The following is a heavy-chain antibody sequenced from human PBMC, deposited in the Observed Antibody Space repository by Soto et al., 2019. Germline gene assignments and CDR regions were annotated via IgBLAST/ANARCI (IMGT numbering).Heavy chain of an antibody. CDR1: GYTFTSYG. V-gene: IGHV1-18*04. D-gene: IGHD3-22*01. Sequence: ASVKVSCKASGYTFTSYGISWVRQAPGQGLEWMGWISAYNGNTNYAQKLQGRVTMTTDTSTSTAYMELRSLRSDDTAVYYCARDGYYDSSGYDHSGDYWGQGTMVTVSS. CDR2: ISAYNGNT. CDR3: ARDGYYDSSGYDHSGDY. J-gene: IGHJ4*02.